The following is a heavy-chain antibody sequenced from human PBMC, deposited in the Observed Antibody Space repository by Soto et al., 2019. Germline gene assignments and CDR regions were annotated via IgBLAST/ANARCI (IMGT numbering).Heavy chain of an antibody. V-gene: IGHV4-30-2*01. CDR2: MYHSGST. J-gene: IGHJ6*02. CDR3: ARDHGIAAAGFRGDGFVGGYKPSPLAYYYYGMDV. Sequence: SETLSLTCAVSGGSISSGGYSWSWIRQPPGKGLEWIGYMYHSGSTYYNPSLKSRVTISIDRSKNQFSLKLSSVTAADTAVYYCARDHGIAAAGFRGDGFVGGYKPSPLAYYYYGMDVWGQGTTVT. D-gene: IGHD6-13*01. CDR1: GGSISSGGYS.